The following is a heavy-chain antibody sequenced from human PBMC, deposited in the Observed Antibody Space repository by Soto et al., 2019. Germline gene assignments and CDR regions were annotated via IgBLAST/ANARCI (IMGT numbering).Heavy chain of an antibody. Sequence: SVKVSCKASGGTFSSYAISWVRQAPGQGLEWMGGIIPIFGTANYAQKFQGRVTITADESTSTAYMELSSLRSEDTAVYYCAESGSGGSYEPHYYYYGMDVWGQGTTVTVSS. D-gene: IGHD1-26*01. CDR3: AESGSGGSYEPHYYYYGMDV. CDR2: IIPIFGTA. J-gene: IGHJ6*02. CDR1: GGTFSSYA. V-gene: IGHV1-69*13.